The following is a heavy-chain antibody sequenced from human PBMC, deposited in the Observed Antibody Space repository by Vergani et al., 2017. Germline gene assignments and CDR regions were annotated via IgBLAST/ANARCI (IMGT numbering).Heavy chain of an antibody. Sequence: QVQLVESGGGLVKPGGSLRLSCTASGFFFSDYYMSWLRQAPGKGLEWVASIRSDESRRYYGDSMEGPFTISRDNSKNTLYLQMKSLRPEDTAVYYCAKEGGGYCSGGTCYPEYWGQGTLVIVSS. CDR2: IRSDESRR. J-gene: IGHJ4*02. CDR1: GFFFSDYY. V-gene: IGHV3-30*02. CDR3: AKEGGGYCSGGTCYPEY. D-gene: IGHD2-15*01.